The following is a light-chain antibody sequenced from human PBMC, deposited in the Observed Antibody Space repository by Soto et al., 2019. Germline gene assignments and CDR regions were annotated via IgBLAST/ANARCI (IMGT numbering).Light chain of an antibody. Sequence: EIVLTQSPATLSLSPGERATISCRASQSLSSYLAWYQQKPGQAPRLLIYDASNRATGIPARFSGSGSGTECTLTISRLEPEDFAVYYCQRRSNSPRTFGQGTKVDIK. V-gene: IGKV3-11*01. CDR1: QSLSSY. CDR3: QRRSNSPRT. J-gene: IGKJ1*01. CDR2: DAS.